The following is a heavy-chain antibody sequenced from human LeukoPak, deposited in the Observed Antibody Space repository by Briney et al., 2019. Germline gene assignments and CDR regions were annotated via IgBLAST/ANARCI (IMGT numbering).Heavy chain of an antibody. CDR1: GFTFSSYG. CDR2: ISYDGSNK. CDR3: AKAGGNYYDSSGPFDY. V-gene: IGHV3-30*18. D-gene: IGHD3-22*01. Sequence: GGSLRLSCAASGFTFSSYGMHWVRQAPGKGLEWVAVISYDGSNKYYADSVKGRFTISRDNSKKTLYLQMNSLRAEDTAVYYCAKAGGNYYDSSGPFDYWGQGTLVTVSS. J-gene: IGHJ4*02.